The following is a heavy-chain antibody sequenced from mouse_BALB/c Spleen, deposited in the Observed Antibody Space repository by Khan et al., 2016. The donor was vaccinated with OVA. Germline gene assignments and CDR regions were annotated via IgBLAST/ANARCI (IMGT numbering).Heavy chain of an antibody. CDR3: ARSTYSDAFAY. V-gene: IGHV3-8*02. D-gene: IGHD2-12*01. CDR2: MIYTGYT. Sequence: EVQLQESGPSLVKPSQTLSLTCSVTGDSITSGYWSWIRKFPGNKLEYMGYMIYTGYTDYNPSLKSRIAITRPSSKNQYYLHLKSVTTEDTATYYCARSTYSDAFAYWGQGTLVTVSA. J-gene: IGHJ3*01. CDR1: GDSITSGY.